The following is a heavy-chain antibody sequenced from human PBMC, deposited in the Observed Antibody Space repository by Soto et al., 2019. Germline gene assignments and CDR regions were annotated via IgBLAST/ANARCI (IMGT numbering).Heavy chain of an antibody. CDR2: IYHSGST. V-gene: IGHV4-38-2*02. J-gene: IGHJ4*02. CDR3: ARDTHDYGDFTFDY. CDR1: GYSISSGYY. Sequence: PSETLSLTCAVSGYSISSGYYWGWIRQPPGKGLEWIGSIYHSGSTYYNPSLKSRVTISVDTSKNQFSLKLSSVTAADMAVYYCARDTHDYGDFTFDYWGQGTLVTVSS. D-gene: IGHD4-17*01.